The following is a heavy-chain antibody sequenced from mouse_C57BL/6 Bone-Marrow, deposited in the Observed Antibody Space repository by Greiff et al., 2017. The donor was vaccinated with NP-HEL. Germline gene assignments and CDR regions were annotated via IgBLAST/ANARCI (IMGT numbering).Heavy chain of an antibody. Sequence: VQMKQTGPDLVKPGASVKLSCKASGYTFTSYWMHWVKQRPGQGLEWIGNINPSNGGTNYNEKFKSKATLTVDKSTSTAYMQLSSLTSEDSAVYDCARESYYGSSYEDYWGQGTTLTVSS. V-gene: IGHV1-53*01. CDR3: ARESYYGSSYEDY. J-gene: IGHJ2*01. CDR1: GYTFTSYW. D-gene: IGHD1-1*01. CDR2: INPSNGGT.